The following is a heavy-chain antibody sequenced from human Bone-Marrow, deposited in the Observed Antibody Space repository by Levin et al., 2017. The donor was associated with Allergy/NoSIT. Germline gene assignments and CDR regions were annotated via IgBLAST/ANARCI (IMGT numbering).Heavy chain of an antibody. V-gene: IGHV4-59*08. CDR1: GGSISSYY. CDR3: ARQVGVTGGTFDI. CDR2: IYYSGST. D-gene: IGHD2-8*02. J-gene: IGHJ3*02. Sequence: SETLSLTCTVSGGSISSYYWSWIRQPPGKGLEWIGYIYYSGSTNYNPSLKSRVTISVDTSKNQFSLKLSSVTAADTAVYYCARQVGVTGGTFDIWGQGTMVTVSS.